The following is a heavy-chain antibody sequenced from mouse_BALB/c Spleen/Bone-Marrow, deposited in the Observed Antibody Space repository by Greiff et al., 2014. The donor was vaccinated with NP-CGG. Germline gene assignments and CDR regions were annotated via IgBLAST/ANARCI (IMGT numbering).Heavy chain of an antibody. CDR3: AAYYCGSSYGFAY. J-gene: IGHJ3*01. V-gene: IGHV14-3*02. D-gene: IGHD1-1*01. CDR2: IDPANGNT. Sequence: VHVKQFGAELVKPGASVKLSCTASGFNIKDTYMHWVKQRPEQGLEWIGRIDPANGNTKYDPKFQGKATITADTSSNTAYLQLSSLTSEDTAVYYCAAYYCGSSYGFAYWGQGTLVTVSA. CDR1: GFNIKDTY.